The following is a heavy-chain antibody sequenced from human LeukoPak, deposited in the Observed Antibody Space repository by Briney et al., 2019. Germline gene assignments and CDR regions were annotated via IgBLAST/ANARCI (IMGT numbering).Heavy chain of an antibody. Sequence: SETLSLTCAVYGGSFSGYYWSWIRQPPGKGLEWIGEINHSGSTNYNPSLKSRVTISVDTSKNQFSLKLSSVTAADTAVYYCAREFLAAAVDYWGQGTLVTVSS. CDR1: GGSFSGYY. CDR2: INHSGST. D-gene: IGHD6-13*01. J-gene: IGHJ4*02. CDR3: AREFLAAAVDY. V-gene: IGHV4-34*01.